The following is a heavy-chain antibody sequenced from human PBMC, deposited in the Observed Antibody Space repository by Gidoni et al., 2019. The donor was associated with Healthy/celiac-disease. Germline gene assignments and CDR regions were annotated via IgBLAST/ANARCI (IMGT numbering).Heavy chain of an antibody. V-gene: IGHV3-23*01. Sequence: EVQLLESGGGLVQPGGSLRLSCAASGFTFSSYAMSWVRQAPGKGLEWVSAISGSGGSTYYADSVKGRFTISRDNSKNTLYLQMNSLRAEDTAVYYCAEAYYDFWSGYSDDAFDIWGQGTMVTVSS. J-gene: IGHJ3*02. CDR3: AEAYYDFWSGYSDDAFDI. CDR2: ISGSGGST. D-gene: IGHD3-3*01. CDR1: GFTFSSYA.